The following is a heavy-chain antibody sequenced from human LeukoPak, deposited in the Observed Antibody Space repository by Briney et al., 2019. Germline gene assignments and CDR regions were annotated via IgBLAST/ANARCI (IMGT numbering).Heavy chain of an antibody. CDR2: INPNSGGT. V-gene: IGHV1-2*02. D-gene: IGHD4-17*01. CDR1: GYSFTVYY. CDR3: ASLYGDYVASDY. J-gene: IGHJ4*02. Sequence: GASVIVSCKASGYSFTVYYMHWVRQAPGEGLEWMGWINPNSGGTNYAQKFLGRVTMTRDTSISTLYMELSRLRSDDTAVYYCASLYGDYVASDYWGQVTLATVSS.